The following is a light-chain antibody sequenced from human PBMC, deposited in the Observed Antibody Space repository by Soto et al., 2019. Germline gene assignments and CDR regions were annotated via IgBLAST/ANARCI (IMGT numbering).Light chain of an antibody. CDR2: EVS. V-gene: IGLV2-14*01. CDR3: SSYTTSSTRV. Sequence: QSVLTQPASVSGSPGQSIAISCTGSSIDVGIYNYVSWYQQHPGKVPKLIIYEVSNRPSGVSNRFSGSKSGNTASLTISGLQAEDEADYYYSSYTTSSTRVFXTGTKGTV. J-gene: IGLJ1*01. CDR1: SIDVGIYNY.